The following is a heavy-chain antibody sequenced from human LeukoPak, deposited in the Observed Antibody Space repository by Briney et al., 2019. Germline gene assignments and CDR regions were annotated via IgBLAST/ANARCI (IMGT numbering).Heavy chain of an antibody. CDR3: AKQSAGSAAWYSLHYDF. CDR1: GFIFSNDA. CDR2: IWFDGSNK. D-gene: IGHD6-13*01. Sequence: GRSLRLSCAASGFIFSNDAMYWVRQAPGKGLEWVAFIWFDGSNKHYADSVKGRFTISRDNSEDTLYLQMNGLRAEDTAVYFCAKQSAGSAAWYSLHYDFWGQGTLVTVSS. J-gene: IGHJ4*02. V-gene: IGHV3-33*06.